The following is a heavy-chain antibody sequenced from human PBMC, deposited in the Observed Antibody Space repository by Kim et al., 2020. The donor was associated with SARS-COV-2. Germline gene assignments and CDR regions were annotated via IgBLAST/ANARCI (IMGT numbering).Heavy chain of an antibody. D-gene: IGHD5-18*01. V-gene: IGHV1-69*02. J-gene: IGHJ3*02. CDR3: ASRVDTAMAQDAFDI. Sequence: QKFQGRVTITADKSTSTAYMELSSLRSEDTAVYYCASRVDTAMAQDAFDIWGQGTMVTVSS.